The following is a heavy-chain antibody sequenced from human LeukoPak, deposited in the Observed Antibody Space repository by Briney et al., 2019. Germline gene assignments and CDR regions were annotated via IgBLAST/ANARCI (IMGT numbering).Heavy chain of an antibody. V-gene: IGHV4-39*01. CDR1: GGSISSSSSY. CDR2: IYYSGTT. Sequence: SETLSLTCTVSGGSISSSSSYWGWIRQPPGKGLEWIGSIYYSGTTYYNPSLKSRVTISVDTSKNQFSLKLSSVPAADTAVYSCARLPYHYSSGPRYAFDIWGQGTMVTVSS. J-gene: IGHJ3*02. D-gene: IGHD3-10*01. CDR3: ARLPYHYSSGPRYAFDI.